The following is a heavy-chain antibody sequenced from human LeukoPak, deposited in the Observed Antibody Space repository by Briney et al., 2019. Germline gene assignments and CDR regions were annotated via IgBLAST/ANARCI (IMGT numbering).Heavy chain of an antibody. CDR3: ARGLRTMVRGRPVRNWFDP. CDR1: GYSISSGYY. J-gene: IGHJ5*02. V-gene: IGHV4-38-2*02. Sequence: PSETLSLTCTVSGYSISSGYYWGWIRQPPGKGLEWIGSIYHSGSTYYNPSLKSRVTISVDTSKNQFSLKLSSVTAADTAVYYCARGLRTMVRGRPVRNWFDPWGQGTLVTVSS. CDR2: IYHSGST. D-gene: IGHD3-10*01.